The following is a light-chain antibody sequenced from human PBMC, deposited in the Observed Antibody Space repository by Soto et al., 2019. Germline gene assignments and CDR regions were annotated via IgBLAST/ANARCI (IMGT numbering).Light chain of an antibody. V-gene: IGKV3D-20*02. J-gene: IGKJ3*01. CDR1: QSVSTRY. CDR3: QQRSN. Sequence: ESMLTQSPGTLSLSPGERATLSCRASQSVSTRYLAWYQQKPGQAPRLLIYGASIRAAGIPDRFSGSGSGTDFTLTISRLEPEDFAVYYCQQRSNFGPGTKVDIK. CDR2: GAS.